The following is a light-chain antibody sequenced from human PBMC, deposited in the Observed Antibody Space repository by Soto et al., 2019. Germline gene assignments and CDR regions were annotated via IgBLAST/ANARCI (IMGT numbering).Light chain of an antibody. J-gene: IGKJ1*01. CDR1: QSVNNY. Sequence: EIVLTQSPATLSLSPLEIATLSCMASQSVNNYLAWYQQKPGQAPRLLIYDASNRPTDIPARFSGSGSGTDFTLTISSLQPEDFATYYCLQDYNSPRTFGQGTKVDIK. V-gene: IGKV3-11*01. CDR2: DAS. CDR3: LQDYNSPRT.